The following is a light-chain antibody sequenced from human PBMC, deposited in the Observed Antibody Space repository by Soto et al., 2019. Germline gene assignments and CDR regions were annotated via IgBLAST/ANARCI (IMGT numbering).Light chain of an antibody. CDR2: GVS. CDR1: QSFTSNY. V-gene: IGKV3-20*01. Sequence: EIVLTQSPDTLSLSPGERATLSCRASQSFTSNYLAWYQQRPGQAPRLLVYGVSSRATGIPDRFSGSGSETDVTRTIRRLEPEDFAVYFCQQYGGSVWTFGQGTKVQIK. CDR3: QQYGGSVWT. J-gene: IGKJ1*01.